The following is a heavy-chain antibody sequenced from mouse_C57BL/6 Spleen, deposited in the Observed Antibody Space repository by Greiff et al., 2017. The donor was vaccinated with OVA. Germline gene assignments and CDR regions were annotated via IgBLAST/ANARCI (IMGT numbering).Heavy chain of an antibody. D-gene: IGHD2-4*01. CDR2: ISDGGSYT. J-gene: IGHJ2*01. V-gene: IGHV5-4*01. CDR1: GFTFSSYA. Sequence: EVQGVESGGGLVKPGGSLKLSCAASGFTFSSYAMSWVRQTPEKRLEWVATISDGGSYTYYPDNVKGRFTISRDNAKNNLYLQMSHLKSEDTAMYYCARDPRIYYDYDGDYFDYWGQGTTLTVSS. CDR3: ARDPRIYYDYDGDYFDY.